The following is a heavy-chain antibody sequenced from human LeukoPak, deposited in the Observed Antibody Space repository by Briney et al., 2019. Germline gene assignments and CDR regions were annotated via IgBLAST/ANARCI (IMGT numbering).Heavy chain of an antibody. V-gene: IGHV3-48*03. CDR2: ISSSGSTI. D-gene: IGHD6-19*01. CDR3: AREGLRSSGWYEY. Sequence: SGGSLRLSCAASGFTFSSYEMNWVRQAPGKGLVWVLYISSSGSTIYYADSVKGRFTISRDNAKNSLYLQMNSLRAEDTAVYYCAREGLRSSGWYEYWGQGTLVTVSS. CDR1: GFTFSSYE. J-gene: IGHJ4*02.